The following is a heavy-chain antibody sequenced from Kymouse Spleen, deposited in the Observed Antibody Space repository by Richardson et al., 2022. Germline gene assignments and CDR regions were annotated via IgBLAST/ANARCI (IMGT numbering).Heavy chain of an antibody. V-gene: IGHV4-39*01. CDR1: GGSISSSSYY. Sequence: QLQLQESGPGLVKPSETLSLTCTVSGGSISSSSYYWGWIRQPPGKGLEWIGSIYYSGSTYYNPSLKSRVTISVDTSKNQFSLKLSSVTAADTAVYYCALTTVTLNWFDPWGQGTLVTVSS. D-gene: IGHD4-17*01. CDR3: ALTTVTLNWFDP. CDR2: IYYSGST. J-gene: IGHJ5*02.